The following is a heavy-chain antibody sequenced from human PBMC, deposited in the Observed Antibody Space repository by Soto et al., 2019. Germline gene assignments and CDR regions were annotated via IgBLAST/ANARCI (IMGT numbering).Heavy chain of an antibody. CDR1: GGSISSYY. CDR3: ARQVGGWAPWYFDY. CDR2: IYYSGST. D-gene: IGHD6-19*01. V-gene: IGHV4-59*08. Sequence: SESLSLTCTVSGGSISSYYWSWIRQPPGKGLEWIGYIYYSGSTNYNPSLKSRVTISVDTSKNQFSLKLSSVTAADTAVYYCARQVGGWAPWYFDYWGQGTLVTVS. J-gene: IGHJ4*02.